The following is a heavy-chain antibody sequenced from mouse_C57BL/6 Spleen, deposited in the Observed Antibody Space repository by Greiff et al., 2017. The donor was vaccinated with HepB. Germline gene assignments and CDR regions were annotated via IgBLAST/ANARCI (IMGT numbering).Heavy chain of an antibody. Sequence: QVQLKESGPGLVAPSQSLSITCTVSGFSLTSYGVHWVRQPPGKGLEWLVVIWSDGSTTYNSALKSRLSISKDNSKSQVFLKMNSLQTDDTAMYYCARHGGIPYYYAMDYWGQGTSVTVSS. CDR2: IWSDGST. J-gene: IGHJ4*01. V-gene: IGHV2-6-1*01. CDR3: ARHGGIPYYYAMDY. CDR1: GFSLTSYG.